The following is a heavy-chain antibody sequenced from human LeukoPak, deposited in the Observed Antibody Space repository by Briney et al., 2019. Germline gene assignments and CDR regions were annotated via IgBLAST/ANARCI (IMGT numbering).Heavy chain of an antibody. J-gene: IGHJ4*02. V-gene: IGHV1-2*02. Sequence: ASVKVSCKASGYTFTGYYMHWVRQAPGQGLEWMGWINPNSGGTNYAQRFQGRVTMTRDTSISTAYVELSRLRSDDAAVYYCARGLAGWWLRWRFDYWGQGTLVTVSS. CDR2: INPNSGGT. CDR1: GYTFTGYY. CDR3: ARGLAGWWLRWRFDY. D-gene: IGHD5-12*01.